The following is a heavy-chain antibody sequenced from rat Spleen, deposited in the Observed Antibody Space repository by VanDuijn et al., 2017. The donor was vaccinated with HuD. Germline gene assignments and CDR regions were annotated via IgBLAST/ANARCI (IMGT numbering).Heavy chain of an antibody. CDR1: GFTFSNFP. CDR3: ATPTPGIPFAY. J-gene: IGHJ3*01. V-gene: IGHV5-46*01. D-gene: IGHD1-4*01. CDR2: ISSDGGST. Sequence: EVQLVESGGDLVQPGRSVRLSCAASGFTFSNFPMAWVRQAPTKGLEWVATISSDGGSTYYRDSVKGRFTISRDNAKSTLYLQMNSLRSEDTATYYCATPTPGIPFAYWGQGTLVTVSS.